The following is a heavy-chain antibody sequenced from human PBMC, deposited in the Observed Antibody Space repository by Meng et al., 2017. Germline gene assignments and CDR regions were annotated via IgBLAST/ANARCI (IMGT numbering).Heavy chain of an antibody. J-gene: IGHJ3*02. CDR2: IYYSGST. V-gene: IGHV4-59*01. D-gene: IGHD6-19*01. CDR1: GGSISSYY. CDR3: AREVSSGWDRDAFDI. Sequence: GSLRLSCTVSGGSISSYYWSWIRQPPGKGLEWIGYIYYSGSTNYNPSLKSRVTISVDTSKNQFSLKLSSVTAADTAVYYCAREVSSGWDRDAFDIWGQGTMVTVSS.